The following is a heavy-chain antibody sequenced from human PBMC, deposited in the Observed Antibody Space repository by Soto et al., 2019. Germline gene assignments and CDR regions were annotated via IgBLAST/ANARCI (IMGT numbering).Heavy chain of an antibody. J-gene: IGHJ4*02. CDR2: ISYDGSNK. V-gene: IGHV3-30-3*01. D-gene: IGHD5-18*01. CDR3: ARDFLTAMAGSD. Sequence: PGGSLRLSCAASGFTFSSYAMHWVRQAPGKGLEWVAVISYDGSNKYYADSVKGRFTISRDNSKNTLYLQMNSLRAEDTAVYYCARDFLTAMAGSDWGQGTLVTVSS. CDR1: GFTFSSYA.